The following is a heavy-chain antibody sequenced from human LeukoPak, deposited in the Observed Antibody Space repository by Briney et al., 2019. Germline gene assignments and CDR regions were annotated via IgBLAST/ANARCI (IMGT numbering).Heavy chain of an antibody. CDR3: ATHSSSWDYYYYMDV. CDR1: GYTFTSYG. CDR2: ISAYNGNT. D-gene: IGHD6-13*01. V-gene: IGHV1-18*01. J-gene: IGHJ6*03. Sequence: ASVKVSCKASGYTFTSYGISWVRQAPGQGLEWMGWISAYNGNTNYAQKLQGRVTMTTDTSTSTAYMELRSLRSDDTAVYYCATHSSSWDYYYYMDVWGKGTTVTISS.